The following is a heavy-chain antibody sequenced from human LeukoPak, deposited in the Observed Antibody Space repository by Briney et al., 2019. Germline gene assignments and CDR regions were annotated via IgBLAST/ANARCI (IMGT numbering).Heavy chain of an antibody. CDR3: ARAGYSSSWYAGHYYYYMDV. D-gene: IGHD6-13*01. J-gene: IGHJ6*03. V-gene: IGHV4-61*05. CDR2: IYYSGST. Sequence: SETLSLTCTVSGGSISGSNYYWGWIRQPPGKGLEWIGYIYYSGSTNYNPSLKSRVTISVETSKNEFSLKLRSVTAADTAVYYCARAGYSSSWYAGHYYYYMDVWGKGTTVTVSS. CDR1: GGSISGSNYY.